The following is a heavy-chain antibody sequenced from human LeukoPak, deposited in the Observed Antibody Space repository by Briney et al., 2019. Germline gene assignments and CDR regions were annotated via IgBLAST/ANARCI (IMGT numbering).Heavy chain of an antibody. CDR2: ISGSTGNR. CDR3: ARGTVGGNDYYYMDV. D-gene: IGHD4-11*01. CDR1: GYTFTSYG. J-gene: IGHJ6*03. V-gene: IGHV1-18*01. Sequence: ASVKVSCKASGYTFTSYGINWVRQAPGQGLEWMGWISGSTGNRKYEQKIQGRVTLTTDTPTRTAYMELRSLRSDDTAVYYCARGTVGGNDYYYMDVWGKGTTVTVSS.